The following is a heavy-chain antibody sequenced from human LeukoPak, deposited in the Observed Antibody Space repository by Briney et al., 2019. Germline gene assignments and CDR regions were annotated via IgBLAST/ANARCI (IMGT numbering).Heavy chain of an antibody. CDR3: AINERDMVRGVISY. CDR2: ISGSGGST. CDR1: GFTFSSYA. D-gene: IGHD3-10*01. V-gene: IGHV3-23*01. J-gene: IGHJ4*02. Sequence: GGSLRLSCAASGFTFSSYAMSWVRQAPGKGLEWVSAISGSGGSTYYADSVKGRFNISRDNSKNTLYLKMNSLRAEDTAVYYCAINERDMVRGVISYWGQGTLVTVSS.